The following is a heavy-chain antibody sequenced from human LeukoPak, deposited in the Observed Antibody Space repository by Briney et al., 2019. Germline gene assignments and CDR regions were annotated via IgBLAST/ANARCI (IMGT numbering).Heavy chain of an antibody. J-gene: IGHJ3*02. D-gene: IGHD4-23*01. CDR1: GFTFSNYG. Sequence: GGSLRLSCAASGFTFSNYGMHWVRQATGRGLEWASSVGTAGDTDYPGSVKGRFTISREDAKNSLYLQMDSLRPEDTAVYYCAREVYGGNQDAFDIWGQGTMVSVSS. CDR3: AREVYGGNQDAFDI. V-gene: IGHV3-13*01. CDR2: VGTAGDT.